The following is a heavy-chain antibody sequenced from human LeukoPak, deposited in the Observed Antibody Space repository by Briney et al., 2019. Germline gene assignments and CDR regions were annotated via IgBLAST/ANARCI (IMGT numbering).Heavy chain of an antibody. CDR2: ISYDGSNK. D-gene: IGHD3-22*01. Sequence: PGGSLRLSCAASGFTFSSYAMHWVRQASGKGLEWVAVISYDGSNKYYADSVKGRFTISRDNSKDTLYLQMSSVRVDDTAVYYCARDRGRYYDSRGFYWGYYFDSWGQGILVTVST. J-gene: IGHJ4*02. CDR3: ARDRGRYYDSRGFYWGYYFDS. V-gene: IGHV3-30-3*01. CDR1: GFTFSSYA.